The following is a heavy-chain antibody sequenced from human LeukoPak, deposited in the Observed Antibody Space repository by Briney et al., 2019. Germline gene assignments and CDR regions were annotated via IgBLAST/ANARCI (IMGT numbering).Heavy chain of an antibody. D-gene: IGHD6-19*01. CDR1: GYTFTGYY. CDR2: INPNSGGT. Sequence: EASVKVSCKASGYTFTGYYMHWVRQAPGQGLEWMGRINPNSGGTNYAQKFQGRVTMTRDTSISTAYMELSRLRSDDTAVYYCATTPAGEEQWLVHGKGNFDYWGQGTLVTVSS. CDR3: ATTPAGEEQWLVHGKGNFDY. J-gene: IGHJ4*02. V-gene: IGHV1-2*06.